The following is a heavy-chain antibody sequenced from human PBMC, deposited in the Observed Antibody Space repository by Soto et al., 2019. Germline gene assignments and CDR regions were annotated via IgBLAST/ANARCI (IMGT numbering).Heavy chain of an antibody. V-gene: IGHV3-23*01. CDR3: ASRTSGWYFDY. D-gene: IGHD6-19*01. Sequence: GGSLRLSCAASGFTFSTYAMAWVRQAPGKGLEWVSVISGSGGSTYYADSVKGRFTISRDNSKNTLYLQMNSLRAEDTAVYYCASRTSGWYFDYWGQGTLVTVSS. J-gene: IGHJ4*02. CDR1: GFTFSTYA. CDR2: ISGSGGST.